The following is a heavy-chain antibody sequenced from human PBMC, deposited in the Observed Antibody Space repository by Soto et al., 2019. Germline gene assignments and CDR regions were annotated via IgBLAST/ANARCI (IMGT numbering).Heavy chain of an antibody. Sequence: GESLKISCQGSGYAFSSYWIAWVRQMPGKGLEWMGIIYPGDSDTRYSPSFQGQVTISVDKSITTAYLQWSSLKASHTAMYYCARGYCTATTCDPWFDPWGQGTLVTVS. D-gene: IGHD2-8*02. V-gene: IGHV5-51*01. CDR1: GYAFSSYW. J-gene: IGHJ5*02. CDR2: IYPGDSDT. CDR3: ARGYCTATTCDPWFDP.